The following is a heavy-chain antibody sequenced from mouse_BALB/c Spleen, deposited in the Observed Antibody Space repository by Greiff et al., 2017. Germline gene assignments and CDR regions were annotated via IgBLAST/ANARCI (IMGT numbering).Heavy chain of an antibody. CDR1: GYSITSGYY. V-gene: IGHV3-6*02. J-gene: IGHJ2*01. CDR2: ISYDGSN. Sequence: VQLQQSGPGLVKPSQSLSLTCSVTGYSITSGYYWNWIRQFPGNKLEWMGYISYDGSNNYNPSLKNRISITRDTSKNQFFLKLNSVTTEDTATYYCAKYGSSLYYFDYWGQGTTLTVSS. CDR3: AKYGSSLYYFDY. D-gene: IGHD1-1*01.